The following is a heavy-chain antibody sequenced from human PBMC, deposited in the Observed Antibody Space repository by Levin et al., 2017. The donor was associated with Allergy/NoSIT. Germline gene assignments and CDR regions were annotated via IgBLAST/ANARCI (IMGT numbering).Heavy chain of an antibody. CDR2: IYRGGTT. D-gene: IGHD3-10*01. CDR1: GFTVSSNY. CDR3: AGRHYGLGNYYMDV. V-gene: IGHV3-66*01. Sequence: GGSLRLSCAASGFTVSSNYMSWVRQAPGKGLEWVSLIYRGGTTYYADSVKGRFTISRDNSNNTLYLQMNSLRAEDTAVYYCAGRHYGLGNYYMDVWGKGTTVTVAS. J-gene: IGHJ6*03.